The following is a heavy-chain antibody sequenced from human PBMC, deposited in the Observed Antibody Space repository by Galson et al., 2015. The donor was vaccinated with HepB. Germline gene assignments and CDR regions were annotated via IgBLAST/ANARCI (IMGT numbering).Heavy chain of an antibody. D-gene: IGHD6-19*01. J-gene: IGHJ4*02. V-gene: IGHV3-13*05. CDR3: ARDPPGIAVAANYS. CDR2: IGTAGDP. CDR1: GFTFSSYD. Sequence: LRLSCAASGFTFSSYDMHWVRQATGKGLEWVSAIGTAGDPYYPGSVKGRFTISRENAKNSLYLQMNSLRAGDTAVYYCARDPPGIAVAANYSRGQGTLVTVSS.